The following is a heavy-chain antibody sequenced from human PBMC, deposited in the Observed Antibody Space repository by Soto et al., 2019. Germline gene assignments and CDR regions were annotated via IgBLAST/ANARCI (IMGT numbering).Heavy chain of an antibody. Sequence: EVQLVESGGGLVQPGGSLRLSCAASGFTFSSYWMHWVRQAPGKGPVWVSRINGDGSSTIYADAMKGRSTISRDNAKNTSDLKTHMLRAGDTAVYFGARGGEYWGQGTLVTVAS. J-gene: IGHJ4*02. CDR3: ARGGEY. V-gene: IGHV3-74*01. CDR1: GFTFSSYW. CDR2: INGDGSST.